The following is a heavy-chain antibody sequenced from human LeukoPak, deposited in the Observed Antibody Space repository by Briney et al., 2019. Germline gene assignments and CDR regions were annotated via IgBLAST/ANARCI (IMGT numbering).Heavy chain of an antibody. V-gene: IGHV1-69-2*01. Sequence: ASVKVSCKVSGYTFTDYYMHWVQQAPGKGLEWMGLVDPEDGETIYAEKFQGRVTITADTSTDTAYMELSSLRSEDTAVYYCATDAGIVGATQHDAFDIWGQGTMVTVSS. D-gene: IGHD1-26*01. CDR3: ATDAGIVGATQHDAFDI. CDR1: GYTFTDYY. J-gene: IGHJ3*02. CDR2: VDPEDGET.